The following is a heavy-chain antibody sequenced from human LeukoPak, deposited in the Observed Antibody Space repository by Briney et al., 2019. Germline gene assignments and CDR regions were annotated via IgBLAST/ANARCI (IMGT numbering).Heavy chain of an antibody. D-gene: IGHD2-15*01. J-gene: IGHJ5*01. CDR3: VRTPTCSSGTCYPNWFDS. CDR1: GYSFTNNW. Sequence: GESLKISCQGSGYSFTNNWIGWVRHMPGEGLDWMALVYPGDSHTKYNPSFQGQVTISADKSSSTAYLQWISLRASDTAIYYCVRTPTCSSGTCYPNWFDSWGQGTLVTVSS. V-gene: IGHV5-51*01. CDR2: VYPGDSHT.